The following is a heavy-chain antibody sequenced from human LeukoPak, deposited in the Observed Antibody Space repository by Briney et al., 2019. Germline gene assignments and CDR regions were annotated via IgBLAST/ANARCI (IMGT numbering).Heavy chain of an antibody. CDR1: GGSFSGYY. CDR2: INHSGST. CDR3: ARGRYCSSTSCYHAFDI. D-gene: IGHD2-2*01. J-gene: IGHJ3*02. Sequence: SKTLSLTCAVYGGSFSGYYWSWIPQPPGKGLEWIGEINHSGSTNYNPSLKSRVTISVDTSKNQFSLKLSSVTAADTAVYYCARGRYCSSTSCYHAFDIWGQGTMVTVSS. V-gene: IGHV4-34*01.